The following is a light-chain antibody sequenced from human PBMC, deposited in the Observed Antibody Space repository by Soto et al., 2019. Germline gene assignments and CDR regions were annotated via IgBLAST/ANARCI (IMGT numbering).Light chain of an antibody. Sequence: DIQMTQSPSSLSASVGDRVTITCRASQSISSYLNWYQQKPGKAPKLLIYDVFSLESGVPSRFSGSGSGTECTLTISSLQPDDFATYYCQQYNSPPYSFGQGTKVDIK. CDR2: DVF. V-gene: IGKV1-39*01. J-gene: IGKJ2*03. CDR1: QSISSY. CDR3: QQYNSPPYS.